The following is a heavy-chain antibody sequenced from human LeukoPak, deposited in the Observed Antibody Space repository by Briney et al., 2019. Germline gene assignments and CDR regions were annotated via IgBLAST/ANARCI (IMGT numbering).Heavy chain of an antibody. D-gene: IGHD3-9*01. CDR3: AKAKLRYFDWLDDY. V-gene: IGHV3-30*18. Sequence: GRSLRLSCAASGFTFSSYGMHWVRQAPGKGLEWVAVISYDGSNKYYADSVKGRFTISRDNSKNTLYLQMNSLRAEGTAVYYCAKAKLRYFDWLDDYWGQGTLVTVSS. CDR1: GFTFSSYG. J-gene: IGHJ4*02. CDR2: ISYDGSNK.